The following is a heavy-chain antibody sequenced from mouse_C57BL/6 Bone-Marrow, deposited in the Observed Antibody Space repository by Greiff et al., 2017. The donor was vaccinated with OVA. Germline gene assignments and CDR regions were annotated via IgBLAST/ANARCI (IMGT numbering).Heavy chain of an antibody. V-gene: IGHV6-3*01. CDR1: GFTFSNYW. CDR3: TGSSEWFAY. J-gene: IGHJ3*01. D-gene: IGHD1-1*01. Sequence: EVKLVESGGGLVQPGGSMKLSCVASGFTFSNYWMNWVRQSPEKGLEWVAQIRLKSDNYATHSAESVKGRFTISRDDSKSSVYLQMNNLRAEDTGIYYCTGSSEWFAYWGQGTLVTVSA. CDR2: IRLKSDNYAT.